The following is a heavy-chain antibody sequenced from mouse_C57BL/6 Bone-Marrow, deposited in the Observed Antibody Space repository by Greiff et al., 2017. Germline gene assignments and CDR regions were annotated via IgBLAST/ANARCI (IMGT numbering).Heavy chain of an antibody. D-gene: IGHD4-1*01. CDR1: GYTFTSYW. J-gene: IGHJ2*01. Sequence: VQLQQSGTVLARPGASVKMSCKTSGYTFTSYWMHWVKQRPGQGLEWIGAIYPGNSDTSYNQKFKGKAKLTAVTSASTAYMELSSLTNEDSAVYYWTPELGPYDFDYWGQGTTLTVSS. CDR3: TPELGPYDFDY. CDR2: IYPGNSDT. V-gene: IGHV1-5*01.